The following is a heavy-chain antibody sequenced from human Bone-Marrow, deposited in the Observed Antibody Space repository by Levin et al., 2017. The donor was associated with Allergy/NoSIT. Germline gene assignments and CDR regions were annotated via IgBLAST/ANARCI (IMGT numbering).Heavy chain of an antibody. CDR1: GYIFIDNH. V-gene: IGHV1/OR15-1*04. J-gene: IGHJ1*01. Sequence: ASVKVSCKPSGYIFIDNHIHWVRQAPGQGLEWVGSTRPGSGGPRFGRQFQGRVTLTSDTSINTSYMEITGLRSDDTATYYCARGLVQQWGQGTLVIVSS. CDR2: TRPGSGGP. CDR3: ARGLVQQ.